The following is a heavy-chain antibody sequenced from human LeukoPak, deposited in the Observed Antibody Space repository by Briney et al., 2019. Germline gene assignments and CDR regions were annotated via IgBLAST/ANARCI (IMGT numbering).Heavy chain of an antibody. CDR1: GFTFSSYW. J-gene: IGHJ6*02. Sequence: PGGSLRLSCAASGFTFSSYWMSWVRQAPGKGLEWVANIKQDGSEKYNVDSVKGRFTISRDNAKNSLYLQMNSLRAEDTAVYYCARDSAYSSSWYYYYYGMDVWGQGTTVTVSS. D-gene: IGHD6-13*01. V-gene: IGHV3-7*01. CDR3: ARDSAYSSSWYYYYYGMDV. CDR2: IKQDGSEK.